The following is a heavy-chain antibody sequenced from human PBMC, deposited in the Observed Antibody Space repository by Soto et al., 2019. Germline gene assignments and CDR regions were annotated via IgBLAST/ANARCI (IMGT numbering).Heavy chain of an antibody. J-gene: IGHJ4*02. CDR1: GYPFTNYW. CDR3: ARHRGNTVMLIIDS. CDR2: IYPDDSDT. D-gene: IGHD3-16*01. V-gene: IGHV5-51*01. Sequence: PGEYLKISCKASGYPFTNYWIAWVRQMPGKGPEWMGIIYPDDSDTRYSPSFEGRVTFSADKSTNTAYLQWSSLEASDTAMYFCARHRGNTVMLIIDSWGQGTQVTVSS.